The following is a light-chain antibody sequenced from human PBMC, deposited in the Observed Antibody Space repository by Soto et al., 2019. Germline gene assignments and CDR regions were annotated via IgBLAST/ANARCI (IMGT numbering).Light chain of an antibody. CDR1: QSVLYSSNNKNY. CDR3: QQYYSPPIA. V-gene: IGKV4-1*01. J-gene: IGKJ5*01. Sequence: DMLMSHSPDALAVSLGERATINCKASQSVLYSSNNKNYLAWYQQKPGQPPKLLIYWASTRESGVPDRFSGSGSGTDFTLAISSLQAEDVAVYYCQQYYSPPIAFGQGTRLEI. CDR2: WAS.